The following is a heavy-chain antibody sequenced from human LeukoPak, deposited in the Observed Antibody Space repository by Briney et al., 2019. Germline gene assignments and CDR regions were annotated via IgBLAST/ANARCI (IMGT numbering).Heavy chain of an antibody. V-gene: IGHV4-34*01. CDR1: GGSISSYY. D-gene: IGHD3-10*01. CDR3: ARHRNTPYYYGSGSWDY. CDR2: INHSGST. Sequence: SETLSLTCTVSGGSISSYYWSWIRQPPGKGLEWIGEINHSGSTNYNPSLKSRVTISVDTSKNQFSLKLSSVTAADTAVYYCARHRNTPYYYGSGSWDYWGQGTLVTVSS. J-gene: IGHJ4*02.